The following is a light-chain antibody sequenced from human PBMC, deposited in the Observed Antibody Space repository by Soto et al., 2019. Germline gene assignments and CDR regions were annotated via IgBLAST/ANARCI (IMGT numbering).Light chain of an antibody. J-gene: IGKJ1*01. Sequence: EILFTQSPATLSLSPGESATLSCRASENVYNYLAWYQQIHGQTPRLLIYDASNRDAGVPARFSGSGSGTDFTLTVSRLEPEDFQVYYCQQYGSKPLTFGQGTKVDIK. CDR3: QQYGSKPLT. CDR1: ENVYNY. CDR2: DAS. V-gene: IGKV3-11*01.